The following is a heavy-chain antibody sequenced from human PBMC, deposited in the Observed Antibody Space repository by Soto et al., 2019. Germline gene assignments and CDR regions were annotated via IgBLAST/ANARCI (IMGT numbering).Heavy chain of an antibody. CDR3: AREPLEYSSSSWYFQH. CDR2: INSDGSST. J-gene: IGHJ1*01. CDR1: GFTFSSYW. D-gene: IGHD6-6*01. Sequence: XESLGLSCAASGFTFSSYWMHGVRQAPGKGLVWVSRINSDGSSTSYADSVKGRFTISRDNAKNTLYLQMNSLRAEDTAVYYCAREPLEYSSSSWYFQHWGQGTLVTVSS. V-gene: IGHV3-74*01.